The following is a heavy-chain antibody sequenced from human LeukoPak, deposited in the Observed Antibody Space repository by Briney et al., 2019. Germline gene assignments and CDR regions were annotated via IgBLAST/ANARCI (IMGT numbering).Heavy chain of an antibody. CDR2: IYTSGRT. D-gene: IGHD6-13*01. V-gene: IGHV4-4*07. J-gene: IGHJ5*02. CDR3: ARVYSSSHNWFDT. Sequence: HPSETLSLTCTVSGGSISYYYWNWIRQPAGKGLEWVGRIYTSGRTYYNPSLKSRVSISVETSKNHFSLKMSSLTAADTAVYYCARVYSSSHNWFDTWGQGTHVTVSS. CDR1: GGSISYYY.